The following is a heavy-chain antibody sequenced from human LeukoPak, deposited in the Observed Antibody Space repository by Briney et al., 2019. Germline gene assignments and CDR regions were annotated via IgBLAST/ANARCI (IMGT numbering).Heavy chain of an antibody. V-gene: IGHV3-48*03. CDR3: VRAAGTGYYYYYMDV. CDR1: GFTFSSYE. CDR2: ISSSGSTI. J-gene: IGHJ6*03. Sequence: GGSLRLSCAAPGFTFSSYEMNWVRQAPGKGLEWVSYISSSGSTIYYADSVKGRFTISRDNAKNSLYLQMNSLRAEDMALYYCVRAAGTGYYYYYMDVWGKGTTVTVFS. D-gene: IGHD6-13*01.